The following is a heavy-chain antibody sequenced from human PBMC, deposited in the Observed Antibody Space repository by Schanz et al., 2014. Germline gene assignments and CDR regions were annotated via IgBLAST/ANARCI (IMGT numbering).Heavy chain of an antibody. CDR2: ISSSSSYI. CDR1: GFTFSSYS. J-gene: IGHJ6*02. Sequence: VQLVESGGGVVQPGRSLRLSCAASGFTFSSYSMNWVRQAPGKGLEWVSSISSSSSYIYYADSVKGRFTISRDNAKNSLFLQMNSLRAEDTAVYYCLAPDYGMDVWGQGTTVAVSS. V-gene: IGHV3-21*01. CDR3: LAPDYGMDV.